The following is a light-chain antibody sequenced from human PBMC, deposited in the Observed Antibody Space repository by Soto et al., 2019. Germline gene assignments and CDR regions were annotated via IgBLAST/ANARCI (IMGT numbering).Light chain of an antibody. V-gene: IGLV1-40*01. J-gene: IGLJ1*01. CDR3: QSYDSSLSGFYV. CDR1: SSNIGAGYD. CDR2: GNS. Sequence: QSVLTQPPSVSGAPGQRVTISCTGGSSNIGAGYDVHWYQQLPGTAPKLLIYGNSNRPSGVPDRFSGSKSGTSASLAITGLQAEDDADYYCQSYDSSLSGFYVFGTGTKVTV.